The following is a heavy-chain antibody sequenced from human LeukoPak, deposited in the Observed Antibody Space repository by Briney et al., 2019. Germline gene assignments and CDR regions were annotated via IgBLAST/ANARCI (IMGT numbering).Heavy chain of an antibody. Sequence: SETLSLTCAVYGGSFSGYYWSRIRQPPGKGLEWIGEINHSGSTNYNPSLKGRVTISVDTSKNQFSLKLRPVTAADTAVYYCARFSRLNSEHGLDYWGQGTLVTVSS. J-gene: IGHJ4*02. CDR3: ARFSRLNSEHGLDY. V-gene: IGHV4-34*01. CDR2: INHSGST. CDR1: GGSFSGYY. D-gene: IGHD1-14*01.